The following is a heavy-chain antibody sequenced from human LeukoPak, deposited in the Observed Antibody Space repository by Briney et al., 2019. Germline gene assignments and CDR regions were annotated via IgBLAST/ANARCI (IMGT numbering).Heavy chain of an antibody. CDR1: GGSFSGYY. D-gene: IGHD6-13*01. Sequence: SETLSLTCAVYGGSFSGYYWSWIRQPPGKGLEWIGEINHSGSTNYNPSLKSRVTTSVDTPKNQFSLKLSSVTAADTAVYYCARGRHSSRVQSWGQGTTVTVSS. V-gene: IGHV4-34*01. J-gene: IGHJ6*02. CDR2: INHSGST. CDR3: ARGRHSSRVQS.